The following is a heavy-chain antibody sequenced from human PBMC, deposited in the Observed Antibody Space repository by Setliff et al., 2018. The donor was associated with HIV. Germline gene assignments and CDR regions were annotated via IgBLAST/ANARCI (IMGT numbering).Heavy chain of an antibody. Sequence: ASVKVSCKAFGYTFSTNAIHWVRQAPGQRLEWMGYINAGDDNTRYSEKFQGRVTITRDTSASTAYMELRSLKSDDTAVYYCVCGEAYTHDDSVVSDLDFWGQGTPVTVSS. V-gene: IGHV1-3*01. CDR3: VCGEAYTHDDSVVSDLDF. D-gene: IGHD3-10*01. CDR1: GYTFSTNA. CDR2: INAGDDNT. J-gene: IGHJ4*02.